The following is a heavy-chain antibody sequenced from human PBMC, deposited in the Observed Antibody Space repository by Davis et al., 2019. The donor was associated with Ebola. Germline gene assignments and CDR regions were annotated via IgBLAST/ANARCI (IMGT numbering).Heavy chain of an antibody. Sequence: ASVTVSCKASGYTFTSYGISWVRQAPGQGLEWMGWMNPNSGNTNYAQKLQGRVTMTTDTSTSTAYMELRSLRSDDTAVYYCARGVGVSSFDYWGQGTLVTVSS. CDR3: ARGVGVSSFDY. CDR2: MNPNSGNT. D-gene: IGHD6-13*01. CDR1: GYTFTSYG. V-gene: IGHV1-18*01. J-gene: IGHJ4*02.